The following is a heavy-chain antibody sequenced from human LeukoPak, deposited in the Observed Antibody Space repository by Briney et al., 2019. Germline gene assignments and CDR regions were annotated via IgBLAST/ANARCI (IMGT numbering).Heavy chain of an antibody. D-gene: IGHD3-22*01. CDR1: GFTFSSYG. CDR2: ISYDGSNK. V-gene: IGHV3-30*18. J-gene: IGHJ4*02. Sequence: PGGSLRLSCAASGFTFSSYGMHWVRQAPGKGLEWVAVISYDGSNKYYADSVKGRFTISRDNSKNTLYLQMNSLRAEDTAVYYFAKVPYAYYYDSSGYSDYFDYWGQGTLVTVSS. CDR3: AKVPYAYYYDSSGYSDYFDY.